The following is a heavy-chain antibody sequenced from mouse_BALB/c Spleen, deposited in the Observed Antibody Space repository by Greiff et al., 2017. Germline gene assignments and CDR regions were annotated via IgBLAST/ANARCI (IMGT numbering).Heavy chain of an antibody. D-gene: IGHD2-14*01. CDR3: TRSGVRRPPYAMDY. V-gene: IGHV1S22*01. Sequence: LQQPGSELVRPGASVKLSCKASGYTFTSYWMHWVKQRHGQGLEWIGNIYPGSGSTNYDEKFKSKGTLTVDTSSSTAYMHLSSLTSEDSAVYYCTRSGVRRPPYAMDYWGQGTSVTVSS. J-gene: IGHJ4*01. CDR2: IYPGSGST. CDR1: GYTFTSYW.